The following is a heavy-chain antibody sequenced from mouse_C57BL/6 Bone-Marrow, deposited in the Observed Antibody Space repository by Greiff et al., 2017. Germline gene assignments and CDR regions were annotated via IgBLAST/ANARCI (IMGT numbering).Heavy chain of an antibody. D-gene: IGHD3-2*02. Sequence: VQLQQSGPELVKPGASVKISCKASGYAFSSSWMNWVKQRPGKGLEWIGRIYPGDGDTNYNGKFKGKATLTADKSSSTAYMQLSSLTSDDSAVYFCARPRQLRLSFAYWGQGTLVTVSA. CDR1: GYAFSSSW. V-gene: IGHV1-82*01. J-gene: IGHJ3*01. CDR3: ARPRQLRLSFAY. CDR2: IYPGDGDT.